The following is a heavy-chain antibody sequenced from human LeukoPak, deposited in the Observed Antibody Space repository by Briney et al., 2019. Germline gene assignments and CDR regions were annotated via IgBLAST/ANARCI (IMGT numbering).Heavy chain of an antibody. CDR1: GYSFTSYW. CDR3: ARHAIAVAGTGYYYYMDV. CDR2: IYPGDSDS. V-gene: IGHV5-51*01. Sequence: GESLKISCKGSGYSFTSYWIGWVRQIPGKGLEWMGIIYPGDSDSRSSPSSQGQAIIPADKSSSTAYLKWRSLKATDTAMYYCARHAIAVAGTGYYYYMDVWGKGTTVTISS. D-gene: IGHD6-19*01. J-gene: IGHJ6*03.